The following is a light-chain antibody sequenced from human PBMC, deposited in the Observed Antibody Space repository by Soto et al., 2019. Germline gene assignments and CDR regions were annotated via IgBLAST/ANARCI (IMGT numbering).Light chain of an antibody. Sequence: QSVLTQPPSVSGTPGQRVTISCSGSSSNIGSNPVNWYQQLPGTAPKLLIYYNSQRPSGVPDRFSDSKSGTSASLAISGLQSEYEAYYYCASWDDSLNGRVFGGGTKLTVL. J-gene: IGLJ2*01. CDR3: ASWDDSLNGRV. V-gene: IGLV1-44*01. CDR2: YNS. CDR1: SSNIGSNP.